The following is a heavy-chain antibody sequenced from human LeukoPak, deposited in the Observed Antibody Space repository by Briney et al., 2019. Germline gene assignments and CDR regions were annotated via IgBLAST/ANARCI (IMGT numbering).Heavy chain of an antibody. CDR2: INYRGET. CDR3: ARMIVATIRIGVYFYHGMDV. J-gene: IGHJ6*02. CDR1: GASTSSSF. Sequence: SQTLSLTCTVSGASTSSSFWSWIRQSPGKGLEWIGYINYRGETSQNPSLESRVSMSVDTSKNQISLQLTSVTAADTAVYYCARMIVATIRIGVYFYHGMDVWGQGTTVTVSS. D-gene: IGHD5-12*01. V-gene: IGHV4-59*08.